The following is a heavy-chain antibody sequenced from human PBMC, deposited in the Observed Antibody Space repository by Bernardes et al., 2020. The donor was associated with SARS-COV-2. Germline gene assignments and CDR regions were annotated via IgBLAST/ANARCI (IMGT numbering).Heavy chain of an antibody. J-gene: IGHJ5*02. V-gene: IGHV1-24*01. CDR2: FDPEDGET. Sequence: ASVKVSCKVSGYTLTELSMHWVRQAPGKGLEWMGGFDPEDGETIYAQKFQGRVTMTEDTSTDTAYMELSSLRSEDMAVYYCATGSPVVTPDWFDPWGQGTLVTVSS. CDR3: ATGSPVVTPDWFDP. D-gene: IGHD2-21*02. CDR1: GYTLTELS.